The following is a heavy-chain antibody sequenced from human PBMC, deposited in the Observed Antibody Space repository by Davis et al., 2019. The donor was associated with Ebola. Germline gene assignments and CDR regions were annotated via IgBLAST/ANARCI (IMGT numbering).Heavy chain of an antibody. D-gene: IGHD2-21*01. CDR2: IGGSGGTT. Sequence: GESLKISCAASGFTFISHAMSWVRQAPGKGLEWVSDIGGSGGTTYYADSVKGRFTTSRDNFKNTLYLQMDNLRAEDTAVYYCARDRSILVVANFDSWGQGTLVTVSS. J-gene: IGHJ4*02. CDR1: GFTFISHA. CDR3: ARDRSILVVANFDS. V-gene: IGHV3-23*01.